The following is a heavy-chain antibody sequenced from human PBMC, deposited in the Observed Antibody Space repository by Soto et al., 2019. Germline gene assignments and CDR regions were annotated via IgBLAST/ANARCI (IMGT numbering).Heavy chain of an antibody. D-gene: IGHD2-21*02. V-gene: IGHV4-34*01. Sequence: QVQLQQWGAGLLKPSETLSLTCAVYGGSFSGYYWSWIRQPPGKGLECIGEINHSGSTNYNPSLKSQVTISVDTSKIQFSLKLSSVTAADTAVYYCARGCTGCGDCLDAFDIWGQGTMVTVSS. CDR3: ARGCTGCGDCLDAFDI. J-gene: IGHJ3*02. CDR1: GGSFSGYY. CDR2: INHSGST.